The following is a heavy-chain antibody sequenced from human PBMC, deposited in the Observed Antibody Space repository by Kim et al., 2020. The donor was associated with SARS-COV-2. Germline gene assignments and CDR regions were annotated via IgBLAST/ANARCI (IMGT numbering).Heavy chain of an antibody. CDR3: ASSALLWFGESQGWFDP. CDR1: GGSISSGGYY. V-gene: IGHV4-31*03. Sequence: SETLSLTCTVSGGSISSGGYYWSWIRQHPGKGLEWIGYIYYSGSTYYNPSLKSRVTISVDTSKNQFSLKLSSVTAADTAVYYCASSALLWFGESQGWFDPWGQGTLATVSS. CDR2: IYYSGST. J-gene: IGHJ5*02. D-gene: IGHD3-10*01.